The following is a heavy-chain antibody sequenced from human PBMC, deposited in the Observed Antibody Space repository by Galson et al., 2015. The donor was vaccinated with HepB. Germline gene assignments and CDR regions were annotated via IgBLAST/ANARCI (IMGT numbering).Heavy chain of an antibody. CDR1: GGSISSYY. D-gene: IGHD3-10*01. Sequence: ETLSLTCTVSGGSISSYYWSWIRQPPGKGLEWIGYIYYSGSTNYNPSLKSRVTISVDTSKNQFSLKLSSVTAADTAVYYCARDNPSGLGVFYYWGQGTLVTVSS. V-gene: IGHV4-59*01. J-gene: IGHJ4*02. CDR3: ARDNPSGLGVFYY. CDR2: IYYSGST.